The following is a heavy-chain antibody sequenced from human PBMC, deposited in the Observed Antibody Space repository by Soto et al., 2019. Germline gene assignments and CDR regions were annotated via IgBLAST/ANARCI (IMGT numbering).Heavy chain of an antibody. V-gene: IGHV4-31*03. CDR1: GGSISSGGYY. CDR3: ARMGYPWTTGRLDY. Sequence: PSETLSLTCTVSGGSISSGGYYWSWIRQHPGKGLEWIGYIYYSGSTYYNPSLESRVTISVDKSNNQFSLRLSSVTAADTAVYFCARMGYPWTTGRLDYWGQGTLVTVSS. CDR2: IYYSGST. D-gene: IGHD6-13*01. J-gene: IGHJ4*02.